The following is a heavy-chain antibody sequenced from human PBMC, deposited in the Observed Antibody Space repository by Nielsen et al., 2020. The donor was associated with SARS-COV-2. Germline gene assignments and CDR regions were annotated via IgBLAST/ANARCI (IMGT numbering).Heavy chain of an antibody. J-gene: IGHJ4*02. D-gene: IGHD3-3*01. CDR1: GFTFSSSG. CDR2: IRYDGSNE. CDR3: AKDLNYEGY. V-gene: IGHV3-30*02. Sequence: GESLKISCAASGFTFSSSGMHWVRQAPGKGLEWVAFIRYDGSNESYADSVKGRFTISRDNSKNTLYLQMNSLRSEDTALYYCAKDLNYEGYWGQGTLVTVSS.